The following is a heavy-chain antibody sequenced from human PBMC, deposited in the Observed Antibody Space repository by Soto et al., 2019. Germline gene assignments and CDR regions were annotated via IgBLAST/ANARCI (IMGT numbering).Heavy chain of an antibody. D-gene: IGHD3-22*01. CDR1: GGSISSYY. Sequence: TSETLSLTCTVSGGSISSYYWSWIRQPPGKGLEWIGYIYYSGSSDYNPSLKSRVTISVDTSKNQFSLKLSSVTAADTAVYYCASATYYYDSSGYYYPYFDYWGQGTLVTVPQ. CDR3: ASATYYYDSSGYYYPYFDY. CDR2: IYYSGSS. J-gene: IGHJ4*02. V-gene: IGHV4-59*08.